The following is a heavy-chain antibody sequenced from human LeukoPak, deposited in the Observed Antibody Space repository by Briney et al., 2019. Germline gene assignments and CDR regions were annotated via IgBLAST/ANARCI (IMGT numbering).Heavy chain of an antibody. CDR1: GYYFTDYW. CDR2: IYPGDSDT. Sequence: GESLKISCKGSGYYFTDYWIGWVRQVPGKGLEWMGIIYPGDSDTRYSPSFQGQVTISADKSISTAYLQWSSLKASDTAMYYCARPVRHNYYDSGPYWFDPWGQGTLVTVSS. D-gene: IGHD3-22*01. V-gene: IGHV5-51*01. CDR3: ARPVRHNYYDSGPYWFDP. J-gene: IGHJ5*02.